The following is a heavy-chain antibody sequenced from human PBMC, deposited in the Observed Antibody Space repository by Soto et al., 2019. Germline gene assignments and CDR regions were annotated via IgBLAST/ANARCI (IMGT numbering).Heavy chain of an antibody. CDR3: ACEIGGPFDY. CDR1: GGTFSSYT. Sequence: QVQLVQSGAEVKKPGSSVKVSCKASGGTFSSYTISWVRQAPGQGLEWMGRIIPILGIANYAQKFQGRVTITADKSSSTAYMELSSLRSEEAAVYYCACEIGGPFDYWGQGTLVTVSS. J-gene: IGHJ4*02. V-gene: IGHV1-69*02. D-gene: IGHD3-16*01. CDR2: IIPILGIA.